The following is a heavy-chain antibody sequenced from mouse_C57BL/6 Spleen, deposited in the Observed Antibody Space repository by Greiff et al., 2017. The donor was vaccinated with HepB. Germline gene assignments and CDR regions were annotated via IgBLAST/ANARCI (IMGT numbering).Heavy chain of an antibody. CDR2: IYPRSGNT. Sequence: VQLQESGAELARPGASVKLSCKASGYTFTSYGISWVKQRTGQGLEWIGEIYPRSGNTYYNEKFKGKATLTADKSSSTAYMELRSLTSEDSAVYFCARSRVYYGSSQYFDYWGQGTTLTVSS. CDR1: GYTFTSYG. D-gene: IGHD1-1*01. V-gene: IGHV1-81*01. CDR3: ARSRVYYGSSQYFDY. J-gene: IGHJ2*01.